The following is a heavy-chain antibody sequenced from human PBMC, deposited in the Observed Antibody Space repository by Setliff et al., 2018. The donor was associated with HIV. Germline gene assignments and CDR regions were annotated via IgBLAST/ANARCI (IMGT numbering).Heavy chain of an antibody. CDR1: GGSINSGGYY. J-gene: IGHJ4*02. CDR2: INHSGSA. CDR3: ARHTTWFSGYFDN. D-gene: IGHD3-10*01. V-gene: IGHV4-39*01. Sequence: SETLSLTCIVSGGSINSGGYYWSWSRQHPGKGLEWIGEINHSGSANYNPSLKSRFTISIDTSRHQFSLKVTSVTAADTAVYYCARHTTWFSGYFDNWGQGALVTVSS.